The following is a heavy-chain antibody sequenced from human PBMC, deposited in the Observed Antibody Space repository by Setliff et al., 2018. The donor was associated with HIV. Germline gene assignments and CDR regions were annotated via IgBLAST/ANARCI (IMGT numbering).Heavy chain of an antibody. D-gene: IGHD3-10*01. J-gene: IGHJ6*03. CDR1: GDSMSSHY. Sequence: PSETLSLTCTVSGDSMSSHYWTWIRQPPGKGLEWIGYIYYSGSTNYNPSLKSRVTISVDTSKNQFSLKLSSVTAADTAVYYCARDGPLEGSYRYYYYYMDVWGKGTTVTVSS. CDR3: ARDGPLEGSYRYYYYYMDV. V-gene: IGHV4-59*11. CDR2: IYYSGST.